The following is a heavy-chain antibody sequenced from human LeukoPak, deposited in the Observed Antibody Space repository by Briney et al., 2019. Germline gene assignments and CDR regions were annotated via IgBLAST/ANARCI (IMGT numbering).Heavy chain of an antibody. CDR1: GYSISSGYY. V-gene: IGHV4-38-2*02. D-gene: IGHD6-19*01. Sequence: PSETLSLTCTVSGYSISSGYYWGWIRQPPGKGLEWIGSIYHSGSTYYNPSLKSRVTISVDTSKNQFSLKLSSVTAADTAVYYCARVKVQQWLIPFDYWGQGTLVTVFS. J-gene: IGHJ4*02. CDR2: IYHSGST. CDR3: ARVKVQQWLIPFDY.